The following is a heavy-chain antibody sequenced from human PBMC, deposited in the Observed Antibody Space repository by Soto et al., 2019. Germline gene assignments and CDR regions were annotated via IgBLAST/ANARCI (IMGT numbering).Heavy chain of an antibody. CDR1: GFTFSSYW. V-gene: IGHV3-7*01. CDR2: IKQDGSEK. J-gene: IGHJ6*03. CDR3: ARRKSDIVVVPAAIAYYYYYYYMDV. Sequence: GGSLRLSCAASGFTFSSYWMSWVRQAPGKGLEWVANIKQDGSEKYYVDSVKGRFTISRDNAKNSLYLQMNSLRAEDTAVYYCARRKSDIVVVPAAIAYYYYYYYMDVWGKGTTVTVSS. D-gene: IGHD2-2*02.